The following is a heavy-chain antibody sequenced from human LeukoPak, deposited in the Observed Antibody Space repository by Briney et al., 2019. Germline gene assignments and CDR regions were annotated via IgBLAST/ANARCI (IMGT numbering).Heavy chain of an antibody. Sequence: GGSLRLSCAASGFIFSSYWMHWVRQAPGKGLVWVSRINSDGSSTFYADSVKGRFTISRDNAKNTLYLQMNSLRAEDTAVYYCAKSPLSIAAAGTQDYWGQGTLVTVSS. CDR3: AKSPLSIAAAGTQDY. CDR1: GFIFSSYW. CDR2: INSDGSST. V-gene: IGHV3-74*01. D-gene: IGHD6-13*01. J-gene: IGHJ4*02.